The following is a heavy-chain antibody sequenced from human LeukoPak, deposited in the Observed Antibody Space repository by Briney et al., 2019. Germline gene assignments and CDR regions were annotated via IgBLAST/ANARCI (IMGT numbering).Heavy chain of an antibody. V-gene: IGHV1-18*01. CDR3: ARALRRLLWFGGLPSPTTGMDV. J-gene: IGHJ6*02. CDR2: ISGYNGNT. CDR1: GHTFTSYG. D-gene: IGHD3-10*01. Sequence: ASVKVSCKASGHTFTSYGISWVRQAPGQGLEWMGCISGYNGNTNYAQKLQGRVTMTTDTSTSTAYMELRSLRSDDTAVYYCARALRRLLWFGGLPSPTTGMDVWGQGTTVTVSS.